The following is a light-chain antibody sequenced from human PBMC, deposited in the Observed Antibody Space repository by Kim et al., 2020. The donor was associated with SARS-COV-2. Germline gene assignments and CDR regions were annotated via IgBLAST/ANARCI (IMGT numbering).Light chain of an antibody. CDR3: QKYDSAPWT. CDR1: QGISNY. CDR2: AAS. V-gene: IGKV1-27*01. Sequence: DFQMTQSPSSLSASVGDRITITCRASQGISNYLAWYQQKPGKVPILLIYAASTLQSGVPSRFSGSGSETDFTLTISSLQPEDVATYYCQKYDSAPWTFGQGTKVEIK. J-gene: IGKJ1*01.